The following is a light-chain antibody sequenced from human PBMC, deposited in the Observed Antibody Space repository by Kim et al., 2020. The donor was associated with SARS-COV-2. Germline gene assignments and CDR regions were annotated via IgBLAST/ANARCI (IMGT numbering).Light chain of an antibody. CDR1: QSINTN. Sequence: EIVMTQSPATLSVSPGERATLSCRASQSINTNLAWYQQKPGQAPRLLIYGASTTATGIPARFSGSGSGTEFTLTISSLQSEDFAVYYCQQYNNWPLTFGGGTKLEIK. CDR3: QQYNNWPLT. J-gene: IGKJ4*01. CDR2: GAS. V-gene: IGKV3-15*01.